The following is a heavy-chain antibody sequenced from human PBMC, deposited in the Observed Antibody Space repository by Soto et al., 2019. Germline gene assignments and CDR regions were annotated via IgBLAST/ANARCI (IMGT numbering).Heavy chain of an antibody. CDR3: AHAYGGRSLY. J-gene: IGHJ4*02. Sequence: QITLKESGPTLVKPTQTLTLTCTFSGFSLTTDRVGVGWIHQPPGEALEWLAVIYWDDSNTYRPSLESRLTITKDTSKNQVALTMTNMDSLDTATYYCAHAYGGRSLYWGQGTLVTVSS. CDR2: IYWDDSN. CDR1: GFSLTTDRVG. D-gene: IGHD1-26*01. V-gene: IGHV2-5*02.